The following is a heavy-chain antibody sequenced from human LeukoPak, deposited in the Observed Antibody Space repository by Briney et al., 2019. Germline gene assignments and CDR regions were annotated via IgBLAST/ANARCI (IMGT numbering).Heavy chain of an antibody. Sequence: SETLSLTCAVYGGSFSGYYWSWIRQHPGKGLEWIGYIYYSGSTYYNPSLKSRVTISVDKSKNQFSLKLSSVTAADTAVYYCARDRTRRYFDYWGQGTLVTVSS. CDR1: GGSFSGYY. J-gene: IGHJ4*02. V-gene: IGHV4-31*11. CDR2: IYYSGST. D-gene: IGHD2-2*01. CDR3: ARDRTRRYFDY.